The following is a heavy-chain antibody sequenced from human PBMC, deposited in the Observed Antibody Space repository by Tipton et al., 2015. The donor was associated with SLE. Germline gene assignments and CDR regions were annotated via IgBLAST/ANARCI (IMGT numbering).Heavy chain of an antibody. Sequence: SLRLSCAASGFTVSSNYMSWVRQAPGKGLEWVSVIYSGGSTYYADSVKGRFTISRDNSKNTLYLQMNSLRAEDTAVYYCARDSQIRITGTTGYSDYWGQGTLVTVPS. V-gene: IGHV3-53*01. CDR2: IYSGGST. D-gene: IGHD1-7*01. CDR1: GFTVSSNY. J-gene: IGHJ4*02. CDR3: ARDSQIRITGTTGYSDY.